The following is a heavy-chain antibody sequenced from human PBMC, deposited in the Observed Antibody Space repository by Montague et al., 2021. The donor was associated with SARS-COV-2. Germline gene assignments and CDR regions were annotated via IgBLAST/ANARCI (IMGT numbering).Heavy chain of an antibody. CDR1: GGSFSAHS. CDR2: VNHRGTT. D-gene: IGHD3-16*01. J-gene: IGHJ4*02. CDR3: ARGGLAGGDYDIGSFSYTSPFDN. Sequence: SETLSLTCAVYGGSFSAHSWSWIRQPPGKGLEWIGEVNHRGTTTYMSSLKSRVTMSVDTSKNQFSLKMSSVTAADTAIYYCARGGLAGGDYDIGSFSYTSPFDNWGQGTLVTVSS. V-gene: IGHV4-34*01.